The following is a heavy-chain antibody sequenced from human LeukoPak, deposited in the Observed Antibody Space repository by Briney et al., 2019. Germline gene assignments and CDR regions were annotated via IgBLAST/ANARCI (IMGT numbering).Heavy chain of an antibody. V-gene: IGHV3-23*01. CDR3: AKDQWLVHIFDY. D-gene: IGHD6-19*01. Sequence: GGSLRLSCAASGFTFSSYAMSRVRQAPGKGLEWVSAISGSGGSTYYADSVKGRFTISRDNSKNTLYLQMNSLRAEDTAVYYCAKDQWLVHIFDYWGQGTLVTVSS. CDR2: ISGSGGST. CDR1: GFTFSSYA. J-gene: IGHJ4*02.